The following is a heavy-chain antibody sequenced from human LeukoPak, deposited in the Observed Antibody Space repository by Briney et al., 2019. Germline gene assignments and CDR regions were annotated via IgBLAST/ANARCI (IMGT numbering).Heavy chain of an antibody. V-gene: IGHV1-2*02. CDR3: ARGHHYFDSSFPLHY. CDR2: INPSSGGT. CDR1: GGTFSSYA. J-gene: IGHJ4*02. Sequence: ASVKVSCKASGGTFSSYAISWVRQAPGQGLEWMGWINPSSGGTKYAQKFQGRVTMTRDTSISTAYMELSSLRSDDTAVYYCARGHHYFDSSFPLHYWGQGTLVTVSS. D-gene: IGHD3-22*01.